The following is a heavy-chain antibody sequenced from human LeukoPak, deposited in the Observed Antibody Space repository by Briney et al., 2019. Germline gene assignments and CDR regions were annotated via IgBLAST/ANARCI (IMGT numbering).Heavy chain of an antibody. CDR1: GGSFSGYY. CDR2: INHSGST. CDR3: AGREPSRLDY. D-gene: IGHD1-14*01. Sequence: SETLSLTCAVYGGSFSGYYWSWIRQPPGKGLEWIGEINHSGSTNYNPSLKSRVTMSVDTSKNQFSLKLSSVTAADTAVYYCAGREPSRLDYWGQGTLVTVSS. J-gene: IGHJ4*02. V-gene: IGHV4-34*01.